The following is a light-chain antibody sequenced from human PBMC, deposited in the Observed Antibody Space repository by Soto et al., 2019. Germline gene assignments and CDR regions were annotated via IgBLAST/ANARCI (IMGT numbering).Light chain of an antibody. J-gene: IGLJ1*01. V-gene: IGLV2-11*01. CDR1: SSDVGRYNY. CDR3: CSYAGSYTYV. Sequence: QSVLTQPRSVSGSPGQSVTISCTGTSSDVGRYNYVSWYQQHPGNVPKLMIYDVAKRPSGVPDRFSGSKSGNTASLTISGLQAEDEADYYCCSYAGSYTYVFGTGTKVTVL. CDR2: DVA.